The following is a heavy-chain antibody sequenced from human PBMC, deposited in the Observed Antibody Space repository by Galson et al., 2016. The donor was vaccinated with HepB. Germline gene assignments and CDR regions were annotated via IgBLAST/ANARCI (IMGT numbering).Heavy chain of an antibody. J-gene: IGHJ4*02. V-gene: IGHV3-74*01. CDR1: GFTFSNYW. Sequence: SLRLSCAASGFTFSNYWMHWVRQSPGKGLVWVSRINSDESIIDYADDVKGRFSISRGNAKNTLYLQMNSLRVEDTAVYYCARVDTAMVIPGQFDYWGQGTLVTVSS. CDR2: INSDESII. CDR3: ARVDTAMVIPGQFDY. D-gene: IGHD5-18*01.